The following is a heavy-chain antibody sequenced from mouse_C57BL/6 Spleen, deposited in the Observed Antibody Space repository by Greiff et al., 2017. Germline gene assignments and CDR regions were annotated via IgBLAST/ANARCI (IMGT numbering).Heavy chain of an antibody. Sequence: DVHLVESGGGLVKPGGSLKLSCAVSGFTFSDYGMHWVRQAPEKGLEWVAYISSGSSTIYYADTVKGRFTISRDNAKNTLFLQMTSLRSEDTAMYYCARGKGFAYWGQGTLVTGSA. CDR2: ISSGSSTI. J-gene: IGHJ3*01. V-gene: IGHV5-17*01. CDR1: GFTFSDYG. CDR3: ARGKGFAY.